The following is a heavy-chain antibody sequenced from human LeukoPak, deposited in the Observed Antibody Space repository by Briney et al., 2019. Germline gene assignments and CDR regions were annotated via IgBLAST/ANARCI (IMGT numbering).Heavy chain of an antibody. CDR3: ARGATDY. CDR1: GGSISSSSYY. V-gene: IGHV4-39*01. D-gene: IGHD1-26*01. CDR2: IYYSGST. Sequence: SETLSLTCTVSGGSISSSSYYWGWIRQPPGKGLEWIGSIYYSGSTYYNPSLKSRVTISVDTSKNQFSLKLSSVTAADTAVYYCARGATDYWRQGTLVTVSS. J-gene: IGHJ4*02.